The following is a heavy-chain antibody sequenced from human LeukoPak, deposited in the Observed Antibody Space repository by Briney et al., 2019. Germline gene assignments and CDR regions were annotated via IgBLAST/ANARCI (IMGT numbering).Heavy chain of an antibody. CDR2: IYYSRST. CDR3: AGIDSVIAFDI. Sequence: PSETLSLTCTVSGGSISSSSYYWGWIRQPPGKGLEWIGSIYYSRSTYHNPPLKSRVTISVDTSKNQFSLKLSSVTAADTAVYYCAGIDSVIAFDIWGQGTMVTVSS. J-gene: IGHJ3*02. CDR1: GGSISSSSYY. D-gene: IGHD3-16*02. V-gene: IGHV4-39*01.